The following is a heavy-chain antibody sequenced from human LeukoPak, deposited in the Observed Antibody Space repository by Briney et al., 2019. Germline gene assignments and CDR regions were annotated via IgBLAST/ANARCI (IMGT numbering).Heavy chain of an antibody. D-gene: IGHD3-9*01. J-gene: IGHJ4*02. CDR3: ASILTGYYSFDY. V-gene: IGHV3-11*01. CDR2: ISSSGSTI. CDR1: GFTFSDYY. Sequence: GGSLRLPCAASGFTFSDYYMSWIRQAPGKGLEWVSYISSSGSTIYYADSVKGRFTISRDNAKNSLYLQMNSLRAEDTAVYYCASILTGYYSFDYWGQGTLVTVSS.